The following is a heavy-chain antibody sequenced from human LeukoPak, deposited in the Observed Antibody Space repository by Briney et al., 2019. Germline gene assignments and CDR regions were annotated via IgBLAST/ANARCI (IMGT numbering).Heavy chain of an antibody. Sequence: ASVKVSCKASGYPFTSYGISWVRQAPGQGLEWMGWISTYNGNTNYAQKFQDIVTMTTDTSTSTAYTELKSLRSDDTAVYYCARDWVVGVVLVAAGYWGQGTLVTVSS. CDR3: ARDWVVGVVLVAAGY. J-gene: IGHJ4*02. CDR2: ISTYNGNT. CDR1: GYPFTSYG. D-gene: IGHD2-15*01. V-gene: IGHV1-18*01.